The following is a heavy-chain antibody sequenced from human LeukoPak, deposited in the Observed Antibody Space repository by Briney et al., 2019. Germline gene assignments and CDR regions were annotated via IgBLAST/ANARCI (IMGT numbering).Heavy chain of an antibody. CDR2: MCGTAGCT. V-gene: IGHV3-23*01. D-gene: IGHD3-22*01. Sequence: DPGGSLRLSCQASGFTFYMYAMSWVRQAPGKGLEWVASMCGTAGCTFYPDSVKGRFTISRDNSKNVLYLRMNSLTAEDTAIYYCAKDRPNFHENSGHYYRRDDDSWGQGTLVTVSS. CDR1: GFTFYMYA. CDR3: AKDRPNFHENSGHYYRRDDDS. J-gene: IGHJ5*01.